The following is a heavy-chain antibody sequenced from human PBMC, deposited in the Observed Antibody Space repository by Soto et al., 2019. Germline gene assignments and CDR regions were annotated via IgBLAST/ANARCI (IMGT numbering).Heavy chain of an antibody. CDR1: GYTFTSYG. J-gene: IGHJ6*03. CDR3: ASAGGPGDYYYYYMDV. Sequence: ASVKVSCKASGYTFTSYGISWVRQAPGQGLEWMGWISAYNGNTNYAQKLQGRVTMTTDTSTSTAYMELRSLRSDDTAVYYCASAGGPGDYYYYYMDVWGKGTTVTVSS. D-gene: IGHD3-10*01. CDR2: ISAYNGNT. V-gene: IGHV1-18*01.